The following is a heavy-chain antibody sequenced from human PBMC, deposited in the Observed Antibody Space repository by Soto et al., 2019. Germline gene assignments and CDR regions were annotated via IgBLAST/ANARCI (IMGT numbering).Heavy chain of an antibody. CDR3: ARTNYYDTSGHPNWFDP. J-gene: IGHJ5*02. CDR1: GYTFANYA. CDR2: ISAYTGDT. Sequence: ASVKVSCKASGYTFANYAISWVRQAPGQGPEWMGWISAYTGDTRYSQKLQGRVTMTTDTSTSTAYMELTSLRSDDTAVYYCARTNYYDTSGHPNWFDPWGQGTLVTVSS. D-gene: IGHD3-22*01. V-gene: IGHV1-18*01.